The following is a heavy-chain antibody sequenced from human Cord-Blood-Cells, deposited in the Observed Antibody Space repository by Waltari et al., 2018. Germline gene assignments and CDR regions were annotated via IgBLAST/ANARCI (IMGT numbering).Heavy chain of an antibody. Sequence: EVQLLESGGGLVQPGGSLRLSCAASGFTFSSYAMSWVRQAPGKGLEWVSAISGSGGSTYDADSVKGRFTISRDNSKNTRYLQMNSLRAEDTAVYYCAKVPDYGDYEKGAFDIWGQGTMVTVSS. V-gene: IGHV3-23*01. J-gene: IGHJ3*02. CDR2: ISGSGGST. CDR3: AKVPDYGDYEKGAFDI. D-gene: IGHD4-17*01. CDR1: GFTFSSYA.